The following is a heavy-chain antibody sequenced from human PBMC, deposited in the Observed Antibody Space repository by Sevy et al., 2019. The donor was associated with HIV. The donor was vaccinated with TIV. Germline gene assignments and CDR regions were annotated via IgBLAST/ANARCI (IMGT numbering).Heavy chain of an antibody. V-gene: IGHV1-8*01. CDR1: GYTFSSHD. CDR2: MNPNNGNT. J-gene: IGHJ6*02. CDR3: ARDPSGNYLTPHYRDYYGLDV. D-gene: IGHD1-7*01. Sequence: ASVKVSCKTSGYTFSSHDINWVRQAPGQGLEWMGWMNPNNGNTAYVQKFQDRVTVTRDSSIATAYMELRGLTSDDTAVYYCARDPSGNYLTPHYRDYYGLDVWGQGTAVTVSS.